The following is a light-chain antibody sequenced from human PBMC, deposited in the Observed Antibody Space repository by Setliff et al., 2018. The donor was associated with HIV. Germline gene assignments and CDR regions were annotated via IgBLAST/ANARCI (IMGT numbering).Light chain of an antibody. V-gene: IGLV2-14*01. CDR3: SSYTSSNTHVL. J-gene: IGLJ2*01. CDR1: SSDVGNYNY. CDR2: EVN. Sequence: QSALTQPASVSGSPGQSITISCTGTSSDVGNYNYVSWYQQHPGKTPKLMIYEVNNRPSGVSNRFSGSKSGNTASLTISGLQAEDEADYYCSSYTSSNTHVLFGGGTK.